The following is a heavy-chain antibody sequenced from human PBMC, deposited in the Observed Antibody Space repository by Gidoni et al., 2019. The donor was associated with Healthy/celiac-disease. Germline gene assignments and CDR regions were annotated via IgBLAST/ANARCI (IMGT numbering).Heavy chain of an antibody. D-gene: IGHD2-15*01. J-gene: IGHJ4*02. CDR2: MSGSGGST. CDR3: AKDYCSGGSCFIFDY. V-gene: IGHV3-23*01. CDR1: GFTFSSYA. Sequence: EVQLLESGGGLVQPGGSLRLSCAASGFTFSSYAMSWVRQAPGKGLEWGSAMSGSGGSTYYADSVKGRFTSSRDNSKNTLYLQMNSLRAEDTAVYYCAKDYCSGGSCFIFDYWGQGTLVTVSS.